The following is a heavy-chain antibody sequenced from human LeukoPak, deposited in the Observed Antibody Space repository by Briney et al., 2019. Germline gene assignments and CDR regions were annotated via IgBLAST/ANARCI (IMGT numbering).Heavy chain of an antibody. D-gene: IGHD3-10*01. Sequence: ASVKVSCKASGYTFTNYDINWVRQAPGQGLEWVGSISTKNGYTKLAQKFQGRVAMTKDTSANTICMDLKSLTFDDTAVYYCAREKLWFGEFPFDNWGQGTLVSVSS. J-gene: IGHJ4*02. CDR3: AREKLWFGEFPFDN. V-gene: IGHV1-18*01. CDR1: GYTFTNYD. CDR2: ISTKNGYT.